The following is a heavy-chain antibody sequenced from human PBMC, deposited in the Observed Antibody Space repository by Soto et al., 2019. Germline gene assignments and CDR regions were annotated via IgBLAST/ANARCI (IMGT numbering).Heavy chain of an antibody. CDR3: AVAAAGTSNFQH. V-gene: IGHV4-31*03. J-gene: IGHJ1*01. CDR2: IYYSGST. CDR1: GGSISSGGYY. Sequence: SETLSLTCTVSGGSISSGGYYWSWIRQHPGKGLEWIGYIYYSGSTYYNPSLKSRVTISVDTSKNQFSLKLSSVTAADTAVYYCAVAAAGTSNFQHWGQGTLVTVSS. D-gene: IGHD6-13*01.